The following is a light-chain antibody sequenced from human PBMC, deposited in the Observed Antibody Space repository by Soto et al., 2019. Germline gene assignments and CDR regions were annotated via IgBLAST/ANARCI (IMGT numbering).Light chain of an antibody. CDR1: SGSVSTNYY. V-gene: IGLV8-61*01. J-gene: IGLJ2*01. CDR2: TTN. CDR3: VLYMGGAWV. Sequence: QTVVTQEPSFSVSPGGTVTLTCGLTSGSVSTNYYPSWYQQAPGQAPRTLIYTTNTRSSGVPGRFSGSILGNKAALTITGAQADDESDYYCVLYMGGAWVFGGGTKLTVL.